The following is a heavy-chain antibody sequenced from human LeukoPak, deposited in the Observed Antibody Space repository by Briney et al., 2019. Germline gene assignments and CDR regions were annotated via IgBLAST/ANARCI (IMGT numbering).Heavy chain of an antibody. CDR1: GYYFTNYW. D-gene: IGHD3-22*01. CDR3: ARQDSSRGYNGYYD. J-gene: IGHJ4*02. CDR2: IYPGDSDT. V-gene: IGHV5-51*01. Sequence: GESLKVSCKASGYYFTNYWIAWMRQMPGKGLEWMGAIYPGDSDTRYNSSLQGQVTISADRSINTAYLQWNSVRASDTAIYYCARQDSSRGYNGYYDWGQGTLVTVSS.